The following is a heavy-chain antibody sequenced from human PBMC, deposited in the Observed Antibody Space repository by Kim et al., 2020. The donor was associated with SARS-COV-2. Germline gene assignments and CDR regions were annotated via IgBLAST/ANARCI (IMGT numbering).Heavy chain of an antibody. D-gene: IGHD2-15*01. CDR1: GDTFTSYA. V-gene: IGHV1-69*13. CDR2: IIPIFGTA. J-gene: IGHJ5*02. Sequence: SVKVSCKASGDTFTSYAISWVRQAPGQGLEWMGWIIPIFGTANYAQKFQGRVTITADESTSTAYMELSSLRSEDTAVYYCAISPVKFCSGGSCYWFDPWGQGTLVTVSS. CDR3: AISPVKFCSGGSCYWFDP.